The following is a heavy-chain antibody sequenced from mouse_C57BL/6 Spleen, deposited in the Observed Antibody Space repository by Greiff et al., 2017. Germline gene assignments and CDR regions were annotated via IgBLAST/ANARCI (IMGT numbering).Heavy chain of an antibody. CDR2: ISDGGSYT. Sequence: EVQLVESGGGLVKPGGSLKLSCAASGFTFSSYAMSWVRQTPEKRLEWVATISDGGSYTYYPDNVKGRFTISRDNAKNNLYLQMSHLKSEDTTMYYCARDDGDSSGYFDYWGQGTTLTVSS. D-gene: IGHD3-2*02. CDR1: GFTFSSYA. J-gene: IGHJ2*01. CDR3: ARDDGDSSGYFDY. V-gene: IGHV5-4*01.